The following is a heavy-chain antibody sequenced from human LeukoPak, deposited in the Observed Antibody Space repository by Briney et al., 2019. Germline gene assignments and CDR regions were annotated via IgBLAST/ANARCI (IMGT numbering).Heavy chain of an antibody. D-gene: IGHD3-3*01. CDR3: AREGSGCSTNFDY. J-gene: IGHJ4*02. CDR1: GGSISSYY. CDR2: IHYRGTT. Sequence: SETLSLTCTVSGGSISSYYWSWIRQSPGKGLEWIGSIHYRGTTYYNPSLLSRGTISVDTSKNQFSLKLNSVTAADTAVYFCAREGSGCSTNFDYWGQGTLVTVSS. V-gene: IGHV4-39*07.